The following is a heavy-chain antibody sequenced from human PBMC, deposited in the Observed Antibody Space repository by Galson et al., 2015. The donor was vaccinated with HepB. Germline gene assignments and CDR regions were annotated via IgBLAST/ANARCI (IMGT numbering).Heavy chain of an antibody. CDR2: ISGSGDST. V-gene: IGHV3-23*01. D-gene: IGHD3-3*01. CDR3: AKGEMLRFLEWLSHAFDS. CDR1: GFTLRNYA. J-gene: IGHJ4*02. Sequence: SLRLSCAASGFTLRNYAMSWVRQAPGKGLEWVSAISGSGDSTYYADSVQGRFTISRDITKNTLYLQMNSLRAEDTDVYYCAKGEMLRFLEWLSHAFDSWGQGTLVTVSS.